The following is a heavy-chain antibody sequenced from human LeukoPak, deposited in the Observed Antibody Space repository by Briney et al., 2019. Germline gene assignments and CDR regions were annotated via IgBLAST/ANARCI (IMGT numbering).Heavy chain of an antibody. D-gene: IGHD6-13*01. J-gene: IGHJ3*01. Sequence: ASVKVSCKTSGYIFSSYGINWVRQAPGQGLEWVGWTTSYNGNTKYAQRFQDRVKMTTERSTSTVYMELKSLTSDDTAVYYCARGRSGSSSWYGEDAFDFWGQGTMVTVSS. V-gene: IGHV1-18*01. CDR2: TTSYNGNT. CDR3: ARGRSGSSSWYGEDAFDF. CDR1: GYIFSSYG.